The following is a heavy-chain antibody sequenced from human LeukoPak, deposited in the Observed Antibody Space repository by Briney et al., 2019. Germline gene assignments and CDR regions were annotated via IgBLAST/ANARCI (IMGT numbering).Heavy chain of an antibody. V-gene: IGHV4-4*07. CDR3: ARGAYGGNSFFDY. CDR2: IYTSGST. D-gene: IGHD4-23*01. CDR1: GGSVSNYY. Sequence: SETLSLTCTVSGGSVSNYYWSWIRQPAGKGLEWIGRIYTSGSTNYNPSLKSRVTMSVDTSKNQFSLKLSSVTAADTAVYYCARGAYGGNSFFDYWGQGTLVTVSS. J-gene: IGHJ4*02.